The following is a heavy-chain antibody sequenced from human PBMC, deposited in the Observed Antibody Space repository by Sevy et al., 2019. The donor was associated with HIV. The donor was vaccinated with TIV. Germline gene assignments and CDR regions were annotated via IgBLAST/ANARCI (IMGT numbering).Heavy chain of an antibody. CDR3: GKGGGGHYDPDEIGYYFYYYNKDV. D-gene: IGHD3-22*01. CDR2: ISGSGTRT. V-gene: IGHV3-23*01. CDR1: GFSFDSYG. Sequence: GGSLRLSCAVSGFSFDSYGMTWVRQAPGKGLEWVSGISGSGTRTYYADSVKGRFIISRDNSKNTLYLQMNSLRSEDTAIYYCGKGGGGHYDPDEIGYYFYYYNKDVWGKGTTVTVSS. J-gene: IGHJ6*03.